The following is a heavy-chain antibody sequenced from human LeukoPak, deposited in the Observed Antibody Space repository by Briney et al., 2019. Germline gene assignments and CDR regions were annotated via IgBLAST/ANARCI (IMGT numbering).Heavy chain of an antibody. J-gene: IGHJ3*01. CDR1: GYTFTGYY. V-gene: IGHV1-2*04. D-gene: IGHD5-18*01. CDR2: INPNSGDT. Sequence: ASVKVSCKASGYTFTGYYMHWVRQAPGQGLEWMGWINPNSGDTKYAQKFQGWVTMTRDTSISTAYMELSRLKSDDTAVYYCARGGGWGDTDAFFFWGQGTMVTVSS. CDR3: ARGGGWGDTDAFFF.